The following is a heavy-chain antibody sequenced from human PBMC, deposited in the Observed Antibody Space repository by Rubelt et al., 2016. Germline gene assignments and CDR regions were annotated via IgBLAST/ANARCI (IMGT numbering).Heavy chain of an antibody. CDR3: ATTAGAGYHPATVFDY. J-gene: IGHJ4*02. CDR1: GYTFTSYA. CDR2: INAGNGNT. Sequence: QVQLVQSGAEVKKPGASVKVSCKASGYTFTSYAMHWVRQAPGQRLEWMGWINAGNGNTKYSQKFQGRGDSTMGTSASTAYMELSSLRTEDTAWYYWATTAGAGYHPATVFDYWGQGTLVTVSS. D-gene: IGHD6-19*01. V-gene: IGHV1-3*01.